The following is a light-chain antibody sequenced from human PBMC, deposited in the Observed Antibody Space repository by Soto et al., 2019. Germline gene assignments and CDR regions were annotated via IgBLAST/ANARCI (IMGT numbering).Light chain of an antibody. CDR2: EVN. CDR3: SSYASSNTVL. CDR1: SSDVGAYNF. J-gene: IGLJ2*01. Sequence: QSALTQPASVSGSPGQSITISCTGTSSDVGAYNFVSWYEQHPGKAPKLIIYEVNNWPSGVSSRFSGSKSGNTASLTISGLQAEDEADYYCSSYASSNTVLFGGGTKLTVL. V-gene: IGLV2-14*01.